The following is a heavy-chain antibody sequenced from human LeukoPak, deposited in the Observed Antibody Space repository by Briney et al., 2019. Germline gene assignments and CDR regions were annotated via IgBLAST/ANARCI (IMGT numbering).Heavy chain of an antibody. CDR3: ARERGITLWFGDALDDY. Sequence: ASVKVSCKASGYTFTGYYMHWVRQAPGQGLEWMGWINPNSGGTNYAQKFQGRVTMTRDTSISTAYMELSRLRSDDTAVYYCARERGITLWFGDALDDYWGQGTLVTVSS. CDR1: GYTFTGYY. J-gene: IGHJ4*02. V-gene: IGHV1-2*02. D-gene: IGHD3-10*01. CDR2: INPNSGGT.